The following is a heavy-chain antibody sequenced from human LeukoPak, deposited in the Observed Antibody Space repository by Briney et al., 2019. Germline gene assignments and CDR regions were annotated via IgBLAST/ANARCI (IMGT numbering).Heavy chain of an antibody. CDR2: INPNSGGT. CDR1: AYTLTGYY. CDR3: ATYDQWLPHGFDP. V-gene: IGHV1-2*02. D-gene: IGHD6-19*01. J-gene: IGHJ5*02. Sequence: ASVKVSCKASAYTLTGYYMYWVRQAPGQGLEWMGWINPNSGGTNYAQKFQGRVTMTRDMSIGTAYLELNRLRSDDTAVYYCATYDQWLPHGFDPWGQGTLVTVSS.